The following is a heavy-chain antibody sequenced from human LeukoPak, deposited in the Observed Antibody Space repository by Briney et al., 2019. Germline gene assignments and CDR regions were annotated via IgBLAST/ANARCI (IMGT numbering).Heavy chain of an antibody. J-gene: IGHJ4*02. CDR1: GFTVSSNY. CDR3: AGDKTTGGWYEFDY. V-gene: IGHV3-53*01. CDR2: ISNDGDT. D-gene: IGHD6-19*01. Sequence: GGSLRLSCAASGFTVSSNYMSWVRQGPGKGLECVSVISNDGDTYYSDSVKGRFTISRDTSKNTVSLQMNSLRAEDTAVYYCAGDKTTGGWYEFDYWGQGTLVTVSS.